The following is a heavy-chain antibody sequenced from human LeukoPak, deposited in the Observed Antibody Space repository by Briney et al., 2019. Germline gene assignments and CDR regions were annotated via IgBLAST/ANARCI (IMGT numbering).Heavy chain of an antibody. J-gene: IGHJ4*02. CDR1: GFTVSSNY. CDR3: AGDKTTGGWYEFDY. V-gene: IGHV3-53*01. CDR2: ISNDGDT. D-gene: IGHD6-19*01. Sequence: GGSLRLSCAASGFTVSSNYMSWVRQGPGKGLECVSVISNDGDTYYSDSVKGRFTISRDTSKNTVSLQMNSLRAEDTAVYYCAGDKTTGGWYEFDYWGQGTLVTVSS.